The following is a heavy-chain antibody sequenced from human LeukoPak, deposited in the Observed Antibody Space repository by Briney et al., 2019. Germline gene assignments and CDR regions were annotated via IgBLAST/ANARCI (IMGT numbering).Heavy chain of an antibody. D-gene: IGHD1-26*01. CDR1: GFIFSDYG. Sequence: GGSLRLSCAASGFIFSDYGMHWVRQAPGKGLERVAVIWNDGSNTYYGDSVKGLFTISRDNSKNTLYLQMNSLRAEDTAVYYCARDNAGLVKHLDAFDLWGQGTMVTVAS. CDR2: IWNDGSNT. J-gene: IGHJ3*01. CDR3: ARDNAGLVKHLDAFDL. V-gene: IGHV3-33*01.